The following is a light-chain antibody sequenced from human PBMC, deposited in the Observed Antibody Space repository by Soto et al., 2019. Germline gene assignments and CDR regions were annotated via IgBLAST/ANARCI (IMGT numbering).Light chain of an antibody. Sequence: DIQMTQSPSTLSASVGDTVTVTCRASQSISRYLNWYQQKPGKAPNLLIYVASSLQSEVPSRFSGSGSGTDFTLTITSLQPEDFATYYCQQSYGTPITFGQGTRLEIK. J-gene: IGKJ5*01. CDR1: QSISRY. CDR3: QQSYGTPIT. V-gene: IGKV1-39*01. CDR2: VAS.